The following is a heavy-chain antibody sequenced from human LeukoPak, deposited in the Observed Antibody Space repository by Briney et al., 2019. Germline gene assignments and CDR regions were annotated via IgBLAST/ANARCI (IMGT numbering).Heavy chain of an antibody. Sequence: SETLSLTCTVSGGTISSYYWSWIRQPPGKGLEWIGYIYYSGSTNYNPSLKSRVTISVDTSKNQFSLKLSSVTAADTAVYYCAVSGSYGLDPWGQGTLVTVSS. CDR3: AVSGSYGLDP. CDR2: IYYSGST. V-gene: IGHV4-59*01. CDR1: GGTISSYY. J-gene: IGHJ5*02. D-gene: IGHD1-26*01.